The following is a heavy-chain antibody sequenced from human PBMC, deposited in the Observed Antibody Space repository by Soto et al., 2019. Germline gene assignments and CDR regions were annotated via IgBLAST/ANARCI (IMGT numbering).Heavy chain of an antibody. V-gene: IGHV3-66*01. CDR3: AIVIVRTSYSDRSGYYFNY. CDR2: IYSGDST. J-gene: IGHJ4*02. Sequence: PGGSLRLSCAASGFTVSSIYMSWVRQAPWKGLEWVSVIYSGDSTYYADSVKGRFTISRDNSKNTLSLQMNSLRAEDTAVYYCAIVIVRTSYSDRSGYYFNYWGQGTLVTVSS. D-gene: IGHD3-22*01. CDR1: GFTVSSIY.